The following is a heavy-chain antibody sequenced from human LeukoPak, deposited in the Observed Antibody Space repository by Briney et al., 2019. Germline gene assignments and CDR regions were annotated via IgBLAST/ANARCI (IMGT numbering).Heavy chain of an antibody. D-gene: IGHD3-16*01. CDR1: GFTFSNFA. V-gene: IGHV3-23*01. Sequence: GGSLRLSCAASGFTFSNFAMSWVRQAPGKGLQWDSAISDSGGGTFYADSVKGRFTISRDNSKNTLYLQMNSLRAEDTAVYYCAKVGVGWVAFEYWGQGTLVTVSS. CDR2: ISDSGGGT. CDR3: AKVGVGWVAFEY. J-gene: IGHJ4*02.